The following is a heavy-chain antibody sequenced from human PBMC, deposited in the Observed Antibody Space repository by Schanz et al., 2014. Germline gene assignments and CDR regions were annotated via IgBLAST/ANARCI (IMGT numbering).Heavy chain of an antibody. D-gene: IGHD3-3*01. Sequence: QVQLQESGPGLVKSSETLSLTCTVSGGSISSFYWGWIRQPAGKGLEWIGRIYTSGSTNYNPSLKSRVPMPLDTSKNQFSLKLSSVPAADTAVYYCARDRGYDFSFDPWGQGTLVTVSS. CDR2: IYTSGST. V-gene: IGHV4-4*07. CDR1: GGSISSFY. J-gene: IGHJ5*02. CDR3: ARDRGYDFSFDP.